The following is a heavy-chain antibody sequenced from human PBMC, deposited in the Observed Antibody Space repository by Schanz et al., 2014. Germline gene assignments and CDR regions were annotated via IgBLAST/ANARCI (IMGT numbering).Heavy chain of an antibody. CDR1: GYTFTSYG. CDR3: ARGRGCYDY. CDR2: ISAYNGDT. J-gene: IGHJ4*02. V-gene: IGHV1-18*01. Sequence: QVQLVQSGAEVKKPGASVKVSCKASGYTFTSYGINWVRQAPGQGLEWMGWISAYNGDTNYALKLQGRVTMTTDTSTGTSYMELTSLRFDDTAVHYCARGRGCYDYWGQGTLVTVSS. D-gene: IGHD2-21*01.